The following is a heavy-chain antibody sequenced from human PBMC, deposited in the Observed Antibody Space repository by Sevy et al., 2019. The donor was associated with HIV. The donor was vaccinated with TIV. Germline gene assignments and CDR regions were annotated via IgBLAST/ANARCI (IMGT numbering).Heavy chain of an antibody. CDR2: FDPEDGER. V-gene: IGHV1-24*01. D-gene: IGHD3-22*01. CDR1: RYSLNKFS. CDR3: AITREYYSDTSGYFDY. Sequence: ASVKVSCRISRYSLNKFSMHWVRQAPGKGLEWMGSFDPEDGERIYAQKFQGRFSMTEDTSTETAYMELSSLRPDDTAVYYCAITREYYSDTSGYFDYWGQGTLVTVSS. J-gene: IGHJ4*02.